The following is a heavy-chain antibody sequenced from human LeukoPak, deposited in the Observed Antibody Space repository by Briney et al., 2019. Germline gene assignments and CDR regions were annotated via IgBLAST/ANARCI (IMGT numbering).Heavy chain of an antibody. CDR2: IIPIFGTT. CDR3: AGGLPAAMPDY. V-gene: IGHV1-69*13. CDR1: GSTFSSYT. Sequence: ASVKVSCKASGSTFSSYTFSWVRQAPGQGLEWMGGIIPIFGTTKYARKFQGTVTITADESTSTAYMELSSLRSEDTAVYYCAGGLPAAMPDYWGQGTLVTVSS. J-gene: IGHJ4*02. D-gene: IGHD2-2*01.